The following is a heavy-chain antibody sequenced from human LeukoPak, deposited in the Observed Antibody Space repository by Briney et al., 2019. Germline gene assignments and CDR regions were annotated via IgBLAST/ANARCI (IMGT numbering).Heavy chain of an antibody. V-gene: IGHV3-21*01. Sequence: GGSLRLSCAASGLTFRGYNMNWVRQAPGKGLEWVSAISSSSTYIYYADSVKGRFTISRDNAKNSLYLQMNSLRAEDTAVYYCVKDRTGTYTLDYWGQGTLVTVSS. CDR3: VKDRTGTYTLDY. D-gene: IGHD3-10*01. CDR1: GLTFRGYN. CDR2: ISSSSTYI. J-gene: IGHJ4*02.